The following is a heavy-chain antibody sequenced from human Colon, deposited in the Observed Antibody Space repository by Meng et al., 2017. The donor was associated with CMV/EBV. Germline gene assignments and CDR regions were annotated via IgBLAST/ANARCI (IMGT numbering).Heavy chain of an antibody. D-gene: IGHD1-26*01. CDR2: ISAYNGNT. V-gene: IGHV1-18*01. CDR1: GYTFISHG. J-gene: IGHJ5*02. CDR3: TRAVPAVGATVRANTLRNWFDP. Sequence: ASVKVSCKASGYTFISHGISWVRQAPGQGLEWMGWISAYNGNTDYAQKFQGRVTMTRNTSINTAYMELSSLRSDDAAIYYCTRAVPAVGATVRANTLRNWFDPWGLGTLVTVSS.